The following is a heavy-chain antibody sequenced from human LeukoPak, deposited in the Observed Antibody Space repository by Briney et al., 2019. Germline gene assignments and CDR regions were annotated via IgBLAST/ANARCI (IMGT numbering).Heavy chain of an antibody. D-gene: IGHD5-18*01. J-gene: IGHJ4*02. CDR3: ARLDVDTAPDY. Sequence: GGSLRLSCAASGFTFSSYSMNWVRQAPGKGLEWVSSISSSSTYVYYADSVNGRFTISRDNAKNSLYLQMNSLRAEDTAVYYCARLDVDTAPDYWGQGTLVTVSS. CDR1: GFTFSSYS. CDR2: ISSSSTYV. V-gene: IGHV3-21*01.